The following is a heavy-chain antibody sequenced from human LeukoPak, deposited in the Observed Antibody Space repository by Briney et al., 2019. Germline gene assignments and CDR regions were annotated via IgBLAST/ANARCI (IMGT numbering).Heavy chain of an antibody. D-gene: IGHD6-13*01. V-gene: IGHV3-64D*06. Sequence: PGGSLRLSCSASGFTFSSCSMHWVRQAPGKGLEYVSAISNNWGTTYYADSVKGRFTITRDNSKNTLYLQMSRVTAEDRAVYYFVKAWIAAAHTISWYFALWGGGTLVTVSS. CDR3: VKAWIAAAHTISWYFAL. CDR2: ISNNWGTT. J-gene: IGHJ2*01. CDR1: GFTFSSCS.